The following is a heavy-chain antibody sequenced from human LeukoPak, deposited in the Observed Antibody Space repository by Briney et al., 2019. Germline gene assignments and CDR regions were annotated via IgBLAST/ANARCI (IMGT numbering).Heavy chain of an antibody. CDR2: IIPILGIA. D-gene: IGHD1-26*01. V-gene: IGHV1-69*04. J-gene: IGHJ5*02. Sequence: ASVKVSCKASGGTFSSYAISWVRRAPGQGLEWMGRIIPILGIANYAQKFQGRVTITADKSTSTAYMELSSLRSEDTAVYYCARDRLVGATFWFEPWGQGTLVTVSS. CDR1: GGTFSSYA. CDR3: ARDRLVGATFWFEP.